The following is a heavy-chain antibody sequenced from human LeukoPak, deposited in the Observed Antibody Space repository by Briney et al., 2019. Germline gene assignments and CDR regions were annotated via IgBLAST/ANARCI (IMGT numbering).Heavy chain of an antibody. Sequence: PSETLSLTCTVSSGSISSYYWSWIRQPPGKGLEWIGYIYYSGSTNYDPSLKSRVTISVDTSKNQFSLKLSSVTAADTAVYYCARDLSDIVVVPAAIGAFDIWGQGTMVTVSS. J-gene: IGHJ3*02. V-gene: IGHV4-59*01. CDR3: ARDLSDIVVVPAAIGAFDI. D-gene: IGHD2-2*02. CDR2: IYYSGST. CDR1: SGSISSYY.